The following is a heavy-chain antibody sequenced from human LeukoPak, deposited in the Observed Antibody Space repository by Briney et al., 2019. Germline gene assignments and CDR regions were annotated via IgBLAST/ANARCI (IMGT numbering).Heavy chain of an antibody. CDR3: SRDTTPLDY. Sequence: ASVKVSCKASGYTFTGYYMHWVRQAPGQGLEWMGWINPNSGDTNYAQKFQGRVTMTRDTSINTAYMEMARLTSDDTAVYYCSRDTTPLDYWGQGTLVTVSS. D-gene: IGHD1-14*01. V-gene: IGHV1-2*02. CDR1: GYTFTGYY. CDR2: INPNSGDT. J-gene: IGHJ4*02.